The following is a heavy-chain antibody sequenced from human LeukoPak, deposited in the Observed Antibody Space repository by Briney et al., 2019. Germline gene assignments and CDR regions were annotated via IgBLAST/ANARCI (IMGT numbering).Heavy chain of an antibody. Sequence: SETLSLTCTVSGGSISSYYWSWIRQPPGKGLEWIGYIYYSGSTNYNPSLKSRVTMSVDTSKNQFSLKLSSVTAADTAVYYCARGAVLRYFDWLGWFDPWGQGTLVTVSS. CDR1: GGSISSYY. CDR2: IYYSGST. CDR3: ARGAVLRYFDWLGWFDP. J-gene: IGHJ5*02. D-gene: IGHD3-9*01. V-gene: IGHV4-59*01.